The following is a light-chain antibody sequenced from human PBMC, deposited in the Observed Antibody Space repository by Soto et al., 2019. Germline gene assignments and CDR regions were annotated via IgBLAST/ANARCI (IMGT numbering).Light chain of an antibody. CDR2: KAS. CDR1: QSISNW. V-gene: IGKV1-5*03. J-gene: IGKJ1*01. CDR3: QQYNSYSWT. Sequence: DIQMTHSPSTLSASVGDRVTITFRASQSISNWLAWYQQKPGEAPKLLIYKASNLENGVPSRFSGSGSGTEFTLTISSLQSDDFATYYCQQYNSYSWTFGQGTKVDIK.